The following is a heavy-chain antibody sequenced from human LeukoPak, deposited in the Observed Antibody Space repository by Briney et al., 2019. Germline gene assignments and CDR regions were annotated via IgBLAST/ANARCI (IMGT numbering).Heavy chain of an antibody. CDR2: IYSGDSHT. V-gene: IGHV5-51*01. Sequence: GESQKISCKGSGYSFTYWIGWVRQMPGKGLEWMGIIYSGDSHTKYSPSFQGRVTISADNSISTAYLQWSSLEASDTAMYYCASARHGDYVWDYWGQGTLVTVSS. CDR1: GYSFTYW. J-gene: IGHJ4*02. CDR3: ASARHGDYVWDY. D-gene: IGHD4-17*01.